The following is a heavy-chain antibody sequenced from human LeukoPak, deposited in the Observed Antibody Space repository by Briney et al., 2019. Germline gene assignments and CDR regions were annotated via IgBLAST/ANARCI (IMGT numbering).Heavy chain of an antibody. J-gene: IGHJ4*02. V-gene: IGHV3-7*01. Sequence: GGSLRLSCSASGFTFSSHWMHWVRQAPGEGLEWLANIKQDGSETYYVDSVKGRFTISRDNATNSLSLQMNSLRAEDTAVYYCARQRGSGCLDYWGQGTLVTVSS. CDR1: GFTFSSHW. CDR3: ARQRGSGCLDY. D-gene: IGHD6-19*01. CDR2: IKQDGSET.